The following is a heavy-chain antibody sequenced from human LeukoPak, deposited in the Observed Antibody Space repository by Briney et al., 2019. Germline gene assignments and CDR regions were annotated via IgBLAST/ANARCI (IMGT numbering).Heavy chain of an antibody. CDR1: GGSFSGYY. J-gene: IGHJ5*02. Sequence: SETLSLTCAVYGGSFSGYYWSWIRQPPGKGLEWIGEINHSGSTNYNPSLKSRVTISVDTSKNQFSLKLSSVTAADTAVCYCASRCGGNSDSCWFDPWGQGTLVTVSS. D-gene: IGHD4-23*01. CDR2: INHSGST. V-gene: IGHV4-34*01. CDR3: ASRCGGNSDSCWFDP.